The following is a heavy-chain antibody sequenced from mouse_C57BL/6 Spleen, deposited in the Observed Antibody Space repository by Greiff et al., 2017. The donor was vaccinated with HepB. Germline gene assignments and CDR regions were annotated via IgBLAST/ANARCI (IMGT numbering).Heavy chain of an antibody. CDR3: TVGTTVVATNDD. V-gene: IGHV6-3*01. CDR1: GFTFSNYW. J-gene: IGHJ2*01. D-gene: IGHD1-1*01. Sequence: EVQVVESGGGLVQPGGSMKLSCVASGFTFSNYWMNWVRQSPEKGLEWVAQIRLKSDNYATHYAESVKGRFTISRDDSKSRVYLQMNNLRAEDTGIYYCTVGTTVVATNDDWGQGTTLTVSS. CDR2: IRLKSDNYAT.